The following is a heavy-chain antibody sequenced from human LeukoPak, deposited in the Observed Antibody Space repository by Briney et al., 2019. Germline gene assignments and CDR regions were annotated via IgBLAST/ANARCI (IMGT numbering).Heavy chain of an antibody. J-gene: IGHJ5*02. V-gene: IGHV1-8*01. D-gene: IGHD2-21*01. CDR3: ARSLLAKGRSILRIFDP. Sequence: EASVKVSCKASGYTFTSYDINWVRQATGQGLEWMGWMNPNSGNTGYAQKFQGRVTITRNTSISTAYMELSSLRSEDTAVYYCARSLLAKGRSILRIFDPWGQGTLVTVSS. CDR2: MNPNSGNT. CDR1: GYTFTSYD.